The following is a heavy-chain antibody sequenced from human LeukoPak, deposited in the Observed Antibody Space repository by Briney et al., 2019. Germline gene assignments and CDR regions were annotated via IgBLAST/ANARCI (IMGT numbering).Heavy chain of an antibody. CDR3: AKAPGGLVIRSFYDN. V-gene: IGHV3-23*01. Sequence: GGSLRLSCAASGFALRRYGMQWVRQAPGKGLEWVSAISGSGGSTYYADSVKGRFTISRDNSKNTLYLQMNSLRAEDTAVYYCAKAPGGLVIRSFYDNWGQGTLVTVSS. CDR1: GFALRRYG. J-gene: IGHJ4*02. D-gene: IGHD3-22*01. CDR2: ISGSGGST.